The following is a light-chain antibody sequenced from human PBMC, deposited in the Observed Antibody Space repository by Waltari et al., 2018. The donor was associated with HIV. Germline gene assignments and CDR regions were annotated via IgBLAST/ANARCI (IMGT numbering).Light chain of an antibody. CDR2: WAS. J-gene: IGKJ4*01. CDR1: QCVLYSATKKNS. CDR3: QQYYTTPLS. V-gene: IGKV4-1*01. Sequence: DFMMTQSPDSLAVSLGERANINCKSSQCVLYSATKKNSLAWYQQKPGQPPKLLISWASTRESGVPARFSGSGSGTDFTLTINNLQAEDVAVYYCQQYYTTPLSFGGGTKVEIK.